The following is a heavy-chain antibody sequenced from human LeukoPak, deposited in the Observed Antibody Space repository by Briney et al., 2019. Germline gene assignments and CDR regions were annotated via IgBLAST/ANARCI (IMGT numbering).Heavy chain of an antibody. Sequence: GGSLRLSCEASGFTFSSYTLTWVRQAPGKGLEWVSSISSSSGYIYYADSVKGRFTISRDNAKRSLYLQMSSLRDEDTAVYYCAKPLTGGGSWPPFDSWGQGTLVTVSS. V-gene: IGHV3-21*04. CDR3: AKPLTGGGSWPPFDS. D-gene: IGHD2-15*01. J-gene: IGHJ4*02. CDR1: GFTFSSYT. CDR2: ISSSSGYI.